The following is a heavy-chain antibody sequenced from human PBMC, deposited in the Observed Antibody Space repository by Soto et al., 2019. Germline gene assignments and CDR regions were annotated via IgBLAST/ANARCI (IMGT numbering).Heavy chain of an antibody. V-gene: IGHV3-33*01. CDR1: GFTFSNYG. J-gene: IGHJ4*02. D-gene: IGHD3-16*01. CDR3: ARDWGSGAYAPAPDY. CDR2: IWFDGSNK. Sequence: PGGSLRLSCAASGFTFSNYGIHWVRQAPGKGLEWVAVIWFDGSNKFYRDSVKGRFTISRDNSKNTLYLQMNSLRDEDTAVYYCARDWGSGAYAPAPDYWGQGNLVTVS.